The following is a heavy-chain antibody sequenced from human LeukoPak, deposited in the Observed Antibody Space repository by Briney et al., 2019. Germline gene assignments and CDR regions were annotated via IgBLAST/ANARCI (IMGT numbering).Heavy chain of an antibody. CDR1: GFTFSSYG. J-gene: IGHJ4*02. D-gene: IGHD2-2*01. Sequence: PGGSLRLSCAASGFTFSSYGMHWVRQAPGKGLEWVAFIRYDGSNKYYADSVKGRFTISRDNSKNTLYLQMNSLRAEDTAVYYCARVPATNSLYYFDYWGQGTLVTVSS. CDR2: IRYDGSNK. CDR3: ARVPATNSLYYFDY. V-gene: IGHV3-30*02.